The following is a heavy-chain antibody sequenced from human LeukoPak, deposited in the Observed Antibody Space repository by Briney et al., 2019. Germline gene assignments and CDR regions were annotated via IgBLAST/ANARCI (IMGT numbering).Heavy chain of an antibody. Sequence: GGSLRLSCAASGFTVSSNYMSWVRQAPGKGLVWVSVIYSGGSTNYADSVKGRFTISRDNSKSTLYLQMKSLRVEDTAVYYCARGIAVADTGFFDYWGQGTLVTVSS. CDR2: IYSGGST. D-gene: IGHD6-19*01. CDR1: GFTVSSNY. CDR3: ARGIAVADTGFFDY. V-gene: IGHV3-66*01. J-gene: IGHJ4*02.